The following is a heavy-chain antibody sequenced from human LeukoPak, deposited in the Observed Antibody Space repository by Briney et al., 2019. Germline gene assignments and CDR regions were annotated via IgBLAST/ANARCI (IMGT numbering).Heavy chain of an antibody. V-gene: IGHV1-69*05. J-gene: IGHJ5*02. CDR1: GGTFSSYA. CDR3: AREVFRELERRPIGSWFDP. D-gene: IGHD1-1*01. CDR2: IIPIFGTA. Sequence: XKASGGTFSSYAISWVRQAPGQGMEWMGRIIPIFGTAKYAQKFQGRVTITTDEETRTEYMEVSRQRSEDTAVYYCAREVFRELERRPIGSWFDPWGQGTLVTVSS.